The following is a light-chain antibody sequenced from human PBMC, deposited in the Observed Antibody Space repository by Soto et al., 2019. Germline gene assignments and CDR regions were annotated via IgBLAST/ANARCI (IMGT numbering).Light chain of an antibody. CDR3: SSYTNSSTLV. Sequence: QSALTQPASVSGSPGQSITISCTGTSSDVGGYKYVSWYQQKSGKAPKLMIYEVSNRPSGVSNRFSGSKSGNTASLTISGLQAEDEAYYYCSSYTNSSTLVFGGGTQLTVL. J-gene: IGLJ7*01. CDR2: EVS. CDR1: SSDVGGYKY. V-gene: IGLV2-14*01.